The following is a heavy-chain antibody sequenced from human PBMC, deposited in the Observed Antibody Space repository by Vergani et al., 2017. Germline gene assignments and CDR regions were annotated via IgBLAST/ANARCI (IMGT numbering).Heavy chain of an antibody. J-gene: IGHJ4*02. D-gene: IGHD3-10*01. V-gene: IGHV3-30*03. CDR2: ISYDGSNK. Sequence: QVQLVESGGGVVQPGRSLRLSCAASGFTFSSYGMHWVRQAPGKGLEWVAVISYDGSNKYYADSVKGRFTISRDNSKNTLYLQMNSLRAEDTAVYYCARPTRYYYGYGYWGQGTLVTVSS. CDR1: GFTFSSYG. CDR3: ARPTRYYYGYGY.